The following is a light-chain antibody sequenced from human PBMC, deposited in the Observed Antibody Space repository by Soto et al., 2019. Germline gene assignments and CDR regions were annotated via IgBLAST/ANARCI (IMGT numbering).Light chain of an antibody. V-gene: IGLV2-11*01. CDR2: DVS. CDR1: SSDVGGYNY. J-gene: IGLJ2*01. CDR3: CSYAGSYTVV. Sequence: QSALTQPRSVSGSPGQSVTISCTGTSSDVGGYNYVSWYQQHPGKAPKLMIYDVNDVSKRPSGVPDRFSGSKSGNTASLTISGLQAEDEADYYCCSYAGSYTVVFGGGTKVTVL.